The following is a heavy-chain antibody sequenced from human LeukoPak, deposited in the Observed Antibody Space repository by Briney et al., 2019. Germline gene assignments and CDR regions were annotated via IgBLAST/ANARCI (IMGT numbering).Heavy chain of an antibody. CDR2: IKSKTDGGTT. V-gene: IGHV3-15*01. J-gene: IGHJ4*02. Sequence: GGSLRLSCAASGFTFSSYWMHWVRQAPGKGLEWVGRIKSKTDGGTTDYAAPVKGRFTISRDDSKNTLYLQMNSLKTEDTAVYYCTTDDYYDSSGYYGVYADYWGQGTLVTVSS. CDR1: GFTFSSYW. D-gene: IGHD3-22*01. CDR3: TTDDYYDSSGYYGVYADY.